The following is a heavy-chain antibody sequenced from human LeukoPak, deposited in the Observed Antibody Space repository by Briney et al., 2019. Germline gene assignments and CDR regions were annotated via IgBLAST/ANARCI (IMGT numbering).Heavy chain of an antibody. V-gene: IGHV1-2*02. CDR1: GYTFTGYY. D-gene: IGHD3-22*01. Sequence: ASVKVSCKASGYTFTGYYMHWVRQAPGQGLEWMGWINPNSGGTNYAQKFQGRVTMTRDPSISTAYMELSRLRSDDTAVYYCACFDSSGYYYFDYWGQGTLVTVSS. CDR2: INPNSGGT. CDR3: ACFDSSGYYYFDY. J-gene: IGHJ4*02.